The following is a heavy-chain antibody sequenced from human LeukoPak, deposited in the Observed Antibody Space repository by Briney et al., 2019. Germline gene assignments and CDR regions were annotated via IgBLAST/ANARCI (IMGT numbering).Heavy chain of an antibody. V-gene: IGHV3-30*18. D-gene: IGHD6-13*01. CDR1: GFTFSSYG. J-gene: IGHJ4*02. Sequence: PGRSLRLSCAASGFTFSSYGMHWVRQAPGKGLEWVAVISYDGSNKYYADSVKGRFTISRDNSKNTLYLQMNSLRAEDTAVYYCAKENSSWGKNYFDYWGRGTLVTVSS. CDR2: ISYDGSNK. CDR3: AKENSSWGKNYFDY.